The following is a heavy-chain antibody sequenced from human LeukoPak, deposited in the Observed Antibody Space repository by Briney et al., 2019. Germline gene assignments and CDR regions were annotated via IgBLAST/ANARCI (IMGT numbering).Heavy chain of an antibody. CDR2: ISAYNGNT. CDR3: ASGSDYGDYADLDY. Sequence: ASVKVSCKASGYTFTSYGVSWVRQAPGQGLEWMGWISAYNGNTNYAQKLQGRVTMTTDTSTSTAYMELRSLRSDDTAVYYCASGSDYGDYADLDYWGQGTLVTVSS. J-gene: IGHJ4*02. D-gene: IGHD4-17*01. V-gene: IGHV1-18*01. CDR1: GYTFTSYG.